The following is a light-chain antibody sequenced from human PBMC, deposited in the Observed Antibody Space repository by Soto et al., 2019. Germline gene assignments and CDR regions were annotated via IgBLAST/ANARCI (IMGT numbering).Light chain of an antibody. Sequence: EIVLTQSPATLSLSPGERATLSCRASQSVSSYLAWYQQKPGQAPRLLIYDASNRATGIPARFSGSGSGTXFTLXXSXXXXXXXXXXXXXXXXXXGP. CDR1: QSVSSY. CDR3: XXXXX. J-gene: IGKJ3*01. V-gene: IGKV3-11*01. CDR2: DAS.